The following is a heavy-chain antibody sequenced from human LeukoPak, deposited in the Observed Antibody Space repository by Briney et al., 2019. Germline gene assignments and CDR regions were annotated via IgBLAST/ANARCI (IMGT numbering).Heavy chain of an antibody. D-gene: IGHD6-13*01. V-gene: IGHV1-2*02. CDR3: ARAGIGHGEYFQH. CDR1: GYTFTGYY. Sequence: ASVKVSCKASGYTFTGYYMHWVRQAPGQGLEWMGWINPNSGGTNYAQKFQGRVTMTRDTSISTAYMELSRLRSDDTAVYYCARAGIGHGEYFQHWGQGTLVTVSS. J-gene: IGHJ1*01. CDR2: INPNSGGT.